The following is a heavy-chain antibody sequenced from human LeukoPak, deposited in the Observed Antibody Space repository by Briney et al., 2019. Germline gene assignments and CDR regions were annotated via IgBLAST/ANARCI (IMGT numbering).Heavy chain of an antibody. V-gene: IGHV3-53*01. CDR2: IYSGGST. Sequence: PGRSLRLSCAASGFTFSVYAMHWVRQAPGKGLEWVSVIYSGGSTYYADSVMGRFTISRDNSKNTLYLQMNSLRAEDTAVYYCARDCGGDCSDAFDIWGQGTMVTVSS. CDR1: GFTFSVYA. J-gene: IGHJ3*02. D-gene: IGHD2-21*02. CDR3: ARDCGGDCSDAFDI.